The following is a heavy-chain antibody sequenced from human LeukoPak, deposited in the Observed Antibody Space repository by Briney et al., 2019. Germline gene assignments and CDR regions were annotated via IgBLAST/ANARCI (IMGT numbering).Heavy chain of an antibody. J-gene: IGHJ3*02. CDR2: IYTSGST. CDR1: GGSISSGSYY. Sequence: SETLSLTCTVSGGSISSGSYYWSWIRQPAGKGLEWIGRIYTSGSTNYNPSLKSRVTISVDTSKNQFSLKLSSVTAADTAVYYCARGGEGNTISEDAFDIWGQGTMVTVSS. V-gene: IGHV4-61*02. CDR3: ARGGEGNTISEDAFDI. D-gene: IGHD3-3*01.